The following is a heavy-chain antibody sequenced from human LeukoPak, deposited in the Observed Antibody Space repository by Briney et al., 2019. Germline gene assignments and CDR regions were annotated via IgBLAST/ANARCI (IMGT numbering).Heavy chain of an antibody. Sequence: PGGSLGLSCAASGFTFSSYAMNWVRRAPGKGLEWVSAISGSGGSTYYADSVKGRFTISRDNSKNTLYLQMNRLRVEDTAVYYCARKEIQIPLRYFDYWGQGSLVTVSS. D-gene: IGHD3-9*01. CDR2: ISGSGGST. CDR3: ARKEIQIPLRYFDY. CDR1: GFTFSSYA. J-gene: IGHJ4*02. V-gene: IGHV3-23*01.